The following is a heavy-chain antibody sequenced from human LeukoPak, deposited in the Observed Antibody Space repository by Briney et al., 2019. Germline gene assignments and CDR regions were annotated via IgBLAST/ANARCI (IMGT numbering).Heavy chain of an antibody. J-gene: IGHJ5*02. V-gene: IGHV4-4*07. CDR1: GGSISSYY. CDR3: ARDRIGAASGNWFDP. D-gene: IGHD4-17*01. CDR2: IYTSGST. Sequence: SETLSLTCTVSGGSISSYYWSWIRQPAGKGLEWIGRIYTSGSTNYNPSLKSRVTMSVDTSKNQFSLKLSSVTAADTAVYYCARDRIGAASGNWFDPWGQGTLVTVSS.